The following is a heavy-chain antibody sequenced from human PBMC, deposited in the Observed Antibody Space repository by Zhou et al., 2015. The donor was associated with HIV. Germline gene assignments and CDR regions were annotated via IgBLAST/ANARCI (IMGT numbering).Heavy chain of an antibody. CDR3: ARGLLDTAMAYYYYMDV. CDR2: IYSGGST. CDR1: GFTFSSYG. J-gene: IGHJ6*03. Sequence: VQLVESGGGVVQPGGSLRLSCAASGFTFSSYGMHWVRQAPGKGLEWVSVIYSGGSTYYADSVKGRFTISRDNSKNTLYLQMNSLRAEDTAVYYCARGLLDTAMAYYYYMDVWGKGTTVTVSS. V-gene: IGHV3-NL1*01. D-gene: IGHD5-18*01.